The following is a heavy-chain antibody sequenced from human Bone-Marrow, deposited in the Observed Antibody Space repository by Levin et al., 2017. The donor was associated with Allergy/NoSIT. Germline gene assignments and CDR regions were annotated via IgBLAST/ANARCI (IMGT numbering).Heavy chain of an antibody. D-gene: IGHD3-16*01. V-gene: IGHV4-39*01. CDR1: GGSISTRGYF. CDR3: ARHGRGTLGESHLDF. J-gene: IGHJ4*02. Sequence: ESLKISCTVSGGSISTRGYFWGWIRQPPGKGLEWIGSVYYTGSTYYNPSLKSRITISVDTSKNQFSLKLTSVTAADTAVYYCARHGRGTLGESHLDFWGQGTLVTVSS. CDR2: VYYTGST.